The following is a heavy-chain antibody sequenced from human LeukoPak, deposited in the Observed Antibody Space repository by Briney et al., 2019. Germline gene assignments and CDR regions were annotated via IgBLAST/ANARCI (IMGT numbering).Heavy chain of an antibody. Sequence: GESLKISCKGSGYSFTSYWTGWVRQMPGKGLEWMGIIYPGDSDTRYSPSFQGQVTISADKSISTAYLQWSSLKASDTATYYCARLVDHVSGYLGYWGQGTLVTVSS. CDR1: GYSFTSYW. CDR2: IYPGDSDT. J-gene: IGHJ4*02. D-gene: IGHD3-22*01. CDR3: ARLVDHVSGYLGY. V-gene: IGHV5-51*01.